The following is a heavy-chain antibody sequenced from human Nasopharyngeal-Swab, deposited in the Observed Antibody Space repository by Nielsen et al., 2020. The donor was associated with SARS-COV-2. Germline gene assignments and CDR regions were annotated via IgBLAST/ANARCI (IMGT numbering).Heavy chain of an antibody. J-gene: IGHJ4*02. Sequence: GESLKISCEASGFTFSSYPMQRVRRAPGKGLEWVSVISYGGGDEHYADSVKGRFTISRDNSKNTLYLQMNSLRAEDTAVYYCARAETGYSYGYPFDYWGQGTLVTVSS. CDR3: ARAETGYSYGYPFDY. V-gene: IGHV3-30*04. CDR1: GFTFSSYP. CDR2: ISYGGGDE. D-gene: IGHD5-18*01.